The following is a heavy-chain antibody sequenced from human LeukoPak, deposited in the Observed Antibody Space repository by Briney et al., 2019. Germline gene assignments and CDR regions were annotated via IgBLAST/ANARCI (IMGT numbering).Heavy chain of an antibody. J-gene: IGHJ5*02. CDR3: ARAGTGDYDFWSGYYKGRWFDP. CDR1: GGSISSYY. CDR2: IYYSGST. D-gene: IGHD3-3*01. V-gene: IGHV4-59*01. Sequence: SETLSLTCTVSGGSISSYYWSWIRQPPGKGLEWIGDIYYSGSTNYNPSLKSRVTISVDTSKNQFSLKLSSVTAADTAVYYCARAGTGDYDFWSGYYKGRWFDPWDQGTLVTVSS.